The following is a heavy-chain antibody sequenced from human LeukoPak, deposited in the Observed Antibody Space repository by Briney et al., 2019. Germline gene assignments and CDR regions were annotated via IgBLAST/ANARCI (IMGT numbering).Heavy chain of an antibody. CDR2: IYYSGST. CDR1: GGSISSYY. V-gene: IGHV4-59*01. Sequence: SETLSLTCTVSGGSISSYYWSWIRQPPGKGLEWIGDIYYSGSTNYNPSLKSRVTISVDTSKNQFSLKLSSVTAADTAVYYCARDRVVVAATQEYYYYYMDVWGKGTTVTVSS. CDR3: ARDRVVVAATQEYYYYYMDV. J-gene: IGHJ6*03. D-gene: IGHD2-15*01.